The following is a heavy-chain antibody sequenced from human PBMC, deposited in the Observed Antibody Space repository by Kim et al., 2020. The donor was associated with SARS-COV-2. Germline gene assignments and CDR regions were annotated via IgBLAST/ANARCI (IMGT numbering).Heavy chain of an antibody. Sequence: GGSLRLSCAASGFSFSSYNMNWVRQAPGKGLEWVSSISTGSSYIFYADSVKGRFTISRDNAKNSLYLQMNSLRAEDTAVYYCARRGTGNYFDYWGQGTLV. CDR3: ARRGTGNYFDY. D-gene: IGHD1-1*01. CDR1: GFSFSSYN. J-gene: IGHJ4*02. V-gene: IGHV3-21*01. CDR2: ISTGSSYI.